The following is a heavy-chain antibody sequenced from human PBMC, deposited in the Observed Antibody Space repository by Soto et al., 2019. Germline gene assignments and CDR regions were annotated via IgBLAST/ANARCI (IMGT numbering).Heavy chain of an antibody. V-gene: IGHV3-23*01. J-gene: IGHJ4*02. CDR1: GFTFSSYA. D-gene: IGHD1-26*01. CDR3: AKEGGPLGAGIPTRWY. Sequence: RLGGSLRLSCAASGFTFSSYAMSWVRQAPGKGLEWVSAISGSGGSTYYADSVKGRFTISRDNSKNTLYLQMNSLRAEDTAVYYCAKEGGPLGAGIPTRWYWGQGTLVTVSS. CDR2: ISGSGGST.